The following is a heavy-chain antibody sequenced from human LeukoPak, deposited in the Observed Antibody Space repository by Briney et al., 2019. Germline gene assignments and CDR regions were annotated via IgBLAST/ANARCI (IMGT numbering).Heavy chain of an antibody. Sequence: SETLSLTCSVSGGSISSYYWSWIRQPAGKGLEWIGRIHTSGSANSNPSLKSRVTMSVDTSKNQFSLKLSSVTAADTAVYYCARWSGDYSFDYWGQGTLVTVSS. D-gene: IGHD3-3*01. CDR1: GGSISSYY. J-gene: IGHJ4*02. V-gene: IGHV4-4*07. CDR3: ARWSGDYSFDY. CDR2: IHTSGSA.